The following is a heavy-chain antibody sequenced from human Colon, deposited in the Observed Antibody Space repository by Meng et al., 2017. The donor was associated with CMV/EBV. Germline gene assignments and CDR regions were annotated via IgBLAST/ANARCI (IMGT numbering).Heavy chain of an antibody. CDR2: IWYDGSNS. V-gene: IGHV3-30*02. CDR1: AFKFSFYG. J-gene: IGHJ6*02. Sequence: GESLKISCAASAFKFSFYGMHWVRQAPGKGLEWVAFIWYDGSNSYHADSVKGRFTISRDNSKNTLYLQMNSLRAEDTAVYYCARGWGGYCSSTSCQDEYYYYYGMDVWGQGTTVTVSS. CDR3: ARGWGGYCSSTSCQDEYYYYYGMDV. D-gene: IGHD2-2*01.